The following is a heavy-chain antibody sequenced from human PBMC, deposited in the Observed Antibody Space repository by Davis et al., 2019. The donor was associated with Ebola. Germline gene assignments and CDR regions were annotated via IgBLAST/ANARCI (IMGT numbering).Heavy chain of an antibody. CDR3: AREPRDPYDSSGYFDY. V-gene: IGHV1-18*01. CDR2: ISAYNGNT. CDR1: GYTFTSYG. D-gene: IGHD3-22*01. Sequence: ASVKVSCKASGYTFTSYGISWVRQAPGQGLEWMGWISAYNGNTNYAQKLQGRVTMTTDTSTSTAYMELRSLRSDDTAVYYCAREPRDPYDSSGYFDYWGQGTLVTVSS. J-gene: IGHJ4*02.